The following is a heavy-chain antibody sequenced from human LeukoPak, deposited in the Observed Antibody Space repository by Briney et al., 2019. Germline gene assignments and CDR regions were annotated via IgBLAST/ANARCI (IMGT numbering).Heavy chain of an antibody. J-gene: IGHJ4*02. D-gene: IGHD2-2*01. Sequence: SETLSLTCNVSGGSISSGGYYWSWIRQPAGKGLEWVGRIYASGSTEYNPSLKSRVTITVDTSKNQFSLKLSPVTAADTAVYYCATGGAYADFEYWGQGILVTVSS. V-gene: IGHV4-61*02. CDR3: ATGGAYADFEY. CDR2: IYASGST. CDR1: GGSISSGGYY.